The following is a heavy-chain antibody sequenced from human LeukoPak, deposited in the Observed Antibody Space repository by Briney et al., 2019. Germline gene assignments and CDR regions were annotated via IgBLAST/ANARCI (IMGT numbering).Heavy chain of an antibody. D-gene: IGHD4-17*01. CDR3: ARLRGDRTASLDY. CDR2: SYYTGKT. CDR1: GDSISGFH. J-gene: IGHJ4*02. V-gene: IGHV4-59*08. Sequence: PSETLSLTCTVSGDSISGFHWSWLRQAPGKGLECIGYSYYTGKTNYNPSLQSRVTISVDTSKNQFSLTLSSVTAADSAVYYRARLRGDRTASLDYWGQGTLVTVSS.